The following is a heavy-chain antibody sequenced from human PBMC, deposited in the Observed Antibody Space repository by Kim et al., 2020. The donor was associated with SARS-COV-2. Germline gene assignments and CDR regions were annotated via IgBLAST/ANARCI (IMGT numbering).Heavy chain of an antibody. CDR1: GGSISSDGYY. V-gene: IGHV4-31*03. J-gene: IGHJ4*02. CDR2: IYYSGGT. CDR3: ARDYRGYGNFDS. D-gene: IGHD5-12*01. Sequence: TLSLTCSVSGGSISSDGYYWTWIRQHPGKGLEWIGYIYYSGGTYSNPSLRSRLTISVDTSKNQFSLMLTSVTAADTAVYYCARDYRGYGNFDSWGQGTLVTVSS.